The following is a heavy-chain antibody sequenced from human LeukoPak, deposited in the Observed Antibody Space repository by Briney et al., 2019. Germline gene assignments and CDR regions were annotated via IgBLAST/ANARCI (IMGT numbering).Heavy chain of an antibody. CDR1: GFTFSSYA. J-gene: IGHJ4*02. CDR2: ISSNGGST. Sequence: GGSLRLSCSASGFTFSSYATQWVRQAAGKGLEYVSAISSNGGSTYYADSVKGRFTISRDNSKNTLYLQMSSLRAEDTAVYYCVKDWDTVTFDYWGQGTLVTVSS. D-gene: IGHD4-17*01. V-gene: IGHV3-64D*06. CDR3: VKDWDTVTFDY.